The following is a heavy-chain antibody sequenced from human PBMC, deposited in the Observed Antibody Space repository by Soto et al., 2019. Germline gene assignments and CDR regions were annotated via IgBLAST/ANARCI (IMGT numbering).Heavy chain of an antibody. CDR3: ARGQRFSAWFDP. J-gene: IGHJ5*02. CDR2: IYSSGST. V-gene: IGHV4-4*07. D-gene: IGHD3-3*01. Sequence: SETLSLTCTVTGGTISGYYWTWIRQSAGGGLEWIGRIYSSGSTNYNPSLKSRVTISLDTSMNHFSLRLSSVTAADTAVYYCARGQRFSAWFDPWGQGTLVTVS. CDR1: GGTISGYY.